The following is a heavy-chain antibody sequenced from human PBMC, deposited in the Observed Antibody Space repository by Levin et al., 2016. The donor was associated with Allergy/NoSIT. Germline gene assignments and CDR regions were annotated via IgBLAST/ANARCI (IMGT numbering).Heavy chain of an antibody. V-gene: IGHV3-21*01. J-gene: IGHJ4*02. CDR2: ISSSSSYI. D-gene: IGHD6-19*01. Sequence: VRQAPGKGLEWVSSISSSSSYIYYADSVKGRFTISRDNAKNSLYLQMNSLRAEDTAVYYCARDISSIAVAEFLPLGGLFDYWGQGTLVTVSS. CDR3: ARDISSIAVAEFLPLGGLFDY.